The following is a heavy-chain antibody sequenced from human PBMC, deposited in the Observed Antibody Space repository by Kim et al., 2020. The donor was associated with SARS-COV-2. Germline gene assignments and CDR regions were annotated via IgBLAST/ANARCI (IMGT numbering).Heavy chain of an antibody. CDR1: GITFRSYG. CDR3: LLRADATAAIY. D-gene: IGHD6-13*01. J-gene: IGHJ4*02. CDR2: ISGSGGNI. V-gene: IGHV3-23*01. Sequence: GGSLRLSCGDSGITFRSYGMSWVRQAPGKGLEWVSVISGSGGNIKYADSVKGRFTISRDNSKNTLFLQMNSLRVEDTAVYYCLLRADATAAIYWGQGTLV.